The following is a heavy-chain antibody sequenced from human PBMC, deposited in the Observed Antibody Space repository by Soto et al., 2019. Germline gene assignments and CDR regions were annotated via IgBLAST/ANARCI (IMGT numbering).Heavy chain of an antibody. D-gene: IGHD4-17*01. CDR1: GGTFSSYA. J-gene: IGHJ4*02. Sequence: QVQLVQSGAEVKKPGSSVKVSCKAYGGTFSSYAFSWVRQAPGQGLEWMGGIIPIFGTANYAQKFQGRVTITADESTSTAYMELSSLRSEDTAVYYCARGSGNGDYELLDYWGQGTLVTVSS. V-gene: IGHV1-69*01. CDR2: IIPIFGTA. CDR3: ARGSGNGDYELLDY.